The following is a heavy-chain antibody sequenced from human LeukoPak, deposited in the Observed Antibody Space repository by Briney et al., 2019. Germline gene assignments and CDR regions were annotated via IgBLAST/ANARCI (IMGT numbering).Heavy chain of an antibody. CDR2: ISGSGGST. V-gene: IGHV3-23*01. J-gene: IGHJ6*02. CDR3: AKVTIFGVVILPPLGGMDV. D-gene: IGHD3-3*01. CDR1: GFTFSSYA. Sequence: GGSLRLSCAASGFTFSSYAMSWVRQAPGKGLECVSAISGSGGSTYYADSVKGRFTISRDNSKNTLYLQMNSLRAEDTAVYYCAKVTIFGVVILPPLGGMDVWGQGTTVTVSS.